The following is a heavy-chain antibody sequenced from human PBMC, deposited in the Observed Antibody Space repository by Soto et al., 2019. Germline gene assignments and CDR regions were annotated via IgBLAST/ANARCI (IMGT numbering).Heavy chain of an antibody. D-gene: IGHD6-19*01. V-gene: IGHV3-23*01. CDR3: AKSQQWGLPLSGGLYV. CDR2: VVGGGRST. CDR1: GFTFSTYA. Sequence: EVHLLESGGGSVQSGGSLRLSCGASGFTFSTYAMSWVRQAPGKGLEWVSAVVGGGRSTYYADSVKGRFTISRDNSNNKLYLQMNNLSAGDTAVYYCAKSQQWGLPLSGGLYVWGRGTTVTVSS. J-gene: IGHJ6*02.